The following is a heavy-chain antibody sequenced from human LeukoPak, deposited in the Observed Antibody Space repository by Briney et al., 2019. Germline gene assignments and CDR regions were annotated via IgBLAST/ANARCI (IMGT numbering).Heavy chain of an antibody. CDR2: INHSGST. V-gene: IGHV4-34*01. CDR3: ARALLPDLGYCSSTSCYRQFDP. J-gene: IGHJ5*02. CDR1: GGSFSGYY. D-gene: IGHD2-2*01. Sequence: SETLSLTCAVYGGSFSGYYWSWIRQPPGKGLEWTGEINHSGSTNYNPSLKSRVTISVDTSKNQFSLKLSSVTAADTAVYYCARALLPDLGYCSSTSCYRQFDPWGQGTLVTVSS.